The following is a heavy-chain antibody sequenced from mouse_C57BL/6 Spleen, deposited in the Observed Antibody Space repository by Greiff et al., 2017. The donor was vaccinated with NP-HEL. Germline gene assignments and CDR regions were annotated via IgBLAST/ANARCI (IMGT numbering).Heavy chain of an antibody. CDR3: VRDYYGSSHGGFAY. D-gene: IGHD1-1*01. CDR2: IRSKSNNYAT. CDR1: GFSFNTYA. Sequence: EVKLVESGGGLVQPKGSLKLSCAASGFSFNTYAMNWVRQAPGKGLEWVARIRSKSNNYATYYADSVKDRFTISRDDSESMLYLQMNNLKTEDTAMYYCVRDYYGSSHGGFAYWGQGTLVTVSA. J-gene: IGHJ3*01. V-gene: IGHV10-1*01.